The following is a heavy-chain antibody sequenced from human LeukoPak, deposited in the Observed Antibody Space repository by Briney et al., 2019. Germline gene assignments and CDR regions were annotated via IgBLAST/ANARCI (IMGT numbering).Heavy chain of an antibody. CDR3: ARDLRVHYGDYASGFDP. CDR2: ISAYTGYT. CDR1: GYTFNTYG. J-gene: IGHJ5*02. V-gene: IGHV1-18*01. D-gene: IGHD4-17*01. Sequence: ASVTVSCKAPGYTFNTYGVTWIRQAPGQGLEWMVWISAYTGYTTHAQTLQGRVTMNTDTATSTVYMELRSLRYDDTGVYYCARDLRVHYGDYASGFDPWGQGTRVTVS.